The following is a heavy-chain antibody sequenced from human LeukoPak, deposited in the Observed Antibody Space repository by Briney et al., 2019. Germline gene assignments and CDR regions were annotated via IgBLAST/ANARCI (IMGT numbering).Heavy chain of an antibody. Sequence: GGSLRLSCAASGFTFSSYSMNWVRQAPGKGLEWVSFISSSSYIYYADSVKGRFTISRDNAKNSLYLQMNSLRAEDTAVYYCAGGELLWFGEFTSSFDYWGQGTLVTVSS. CDR2: ISSSSYI. CDR1: GFTFSSYS. D-gene: IGHD3-10*01. V-gene: IGHV3-21*01. CDR3: AGGELLWFGEFTSSFDY. J-gene: IGHJ4*02.